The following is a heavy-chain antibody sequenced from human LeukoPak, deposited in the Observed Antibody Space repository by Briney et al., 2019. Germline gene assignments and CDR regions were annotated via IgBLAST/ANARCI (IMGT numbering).Heavy chain of an antibody. V-gene: IGHV4-61*01. J-gene: IGHJ4*02. CDR3: ARGDRYYDILTGYYRGGLDGY. CDR2: IYYSGST. Sequence: SETLSLTCTVSGGSFSSGSYYWSWIRQPPGKGLEWIGYIYYSGSTNYNPSLKSRVTISVDTSKNQFSLKLSSVTAADTAVYYSARGDRYYDILTGYYRGGLDGYWGQGTLVTVSS. CDR1: GGSFSSGSYY. D-gene: IGHD3-9*01.